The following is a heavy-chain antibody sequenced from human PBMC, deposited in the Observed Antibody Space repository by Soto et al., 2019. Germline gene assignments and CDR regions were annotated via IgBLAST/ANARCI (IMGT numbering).Heavy chain of an antibody. V-gene: IGHV4-31*03. CDR2: NYYSGIT. CDR1: GGSISSGGYY. J-gene: IGHJ6*02. D-gene: IGHD6-6*01. Sequence: QVQLQESGPGLVKPSQTLSLTCTVSGGSISSGGYYWTWIRQYPGKGLEWIGYNYYSGITYYNPSLKSRVTISLDTSKNQISLKLSSVTAADTAVYYCARGSSIAGLYYGMDVWGQGTTVTVSS. CDR3: ARGSSIAGLYYGMDV.